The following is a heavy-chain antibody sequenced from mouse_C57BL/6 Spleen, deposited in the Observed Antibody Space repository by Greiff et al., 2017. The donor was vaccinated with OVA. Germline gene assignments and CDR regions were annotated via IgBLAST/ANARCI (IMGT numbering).Heavy chain of an antibody. J-gene: IGHJ3*01. CDR3: ATDSSCYPFAY. Sequence: EVQLKESGPELVKPGASVKIPCKASGYTFTDYNMDWVKQSHGKSLEWIGDINPNNGGTIYNQKFKSKATLTVDKSSSTAYMELRSLTSEDTAVYYCATDSSCYPFAYWGQGTLVTVSA. V-gene: IGHV1-18*01. D-gene: IGHD3-2*02. CDR1: GYTFTDYN. CDR2: INPNNGGT.